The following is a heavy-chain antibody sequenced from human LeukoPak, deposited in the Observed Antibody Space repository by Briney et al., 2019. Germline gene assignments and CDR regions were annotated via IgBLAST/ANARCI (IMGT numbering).Heavy chain of an antibody. CDR2: IKQDGREK. D-gene: IGHD1-26*01. CDR1: GFIFNSYW. V-gene: IGHV3-7*01. J-gene: IGHJ4*02. CDR3: ASWNSGSYQAGLDY. Sequence: PGGSLRLSCAASGFIFNSYWMSWVRQAPGKGLEWVANIKQDGREKSYVDSVKGRFTISRDNAKNSLYLQMNSLRAEDTAVYYCASWNSGSYQAGLDYWGQGTLVTVSS.